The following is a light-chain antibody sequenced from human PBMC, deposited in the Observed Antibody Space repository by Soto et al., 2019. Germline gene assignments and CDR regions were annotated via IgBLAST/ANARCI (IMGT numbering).Light chain of an antibody. CDR1: SSNIGTNY. CDR2: SNN. CDR3: AAWDDSLRGPV. V-gene: IGLV1-47*02. Sequence: QSVLTQPPSASGTPGQRFTISCSGSSSNIGTNYVYWYQQLPGTAPKLLIYSNNQRPSGVPDRFSGSKSGTSASLAISGLRSEDEADYYCAAWDDSLRGPVFGGGTKVTVL. J-gene: IGLJ2*01.